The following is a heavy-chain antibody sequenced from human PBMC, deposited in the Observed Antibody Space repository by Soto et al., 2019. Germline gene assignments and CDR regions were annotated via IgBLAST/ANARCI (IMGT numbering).Heavy chain of an antibody. D-gene: IGHD5-18*01. CDR1: GFNFRSYG. J-gene: IGHJ4*01. CDR2: ISDDGTNK. Sequence: GGSLRLSCAASGFNFRSYGMSWVRQAPGKGLEWVAVISDDGTNKDYADSVKGRFTISRDNSKNTLYLRMNSLRAEDTAVYYCAKERMGRGDRYTAMVRGPRFDYWGQEPWSPSPQ. V-gene: IGHV3-30*18. CDR3: AKERMGRGDRYTAMVRGPRFDY.